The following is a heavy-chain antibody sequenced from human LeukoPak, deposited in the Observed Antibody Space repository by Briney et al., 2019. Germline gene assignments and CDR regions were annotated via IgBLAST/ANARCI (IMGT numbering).Heavy chain of an antibody. CDR1: GYSFTSYW. J-gene: IGHJ3*02. V-gene: IGHV5-51*01. CDR3: ARTGIAAAGPIDAFDI. D-gene: IGHD6-13*01. Sequence: GESLKISCKGSGYSFTSYWIGWVRQMPGKGLEWMGIIYPGDSDTRYSPSFQGQVTISADKSISTAYLQWSSLKASGTAMYYCARTGIAAAGPIDAFDIWGQGTMVTVSS. CDR2: IYPGDSDT.